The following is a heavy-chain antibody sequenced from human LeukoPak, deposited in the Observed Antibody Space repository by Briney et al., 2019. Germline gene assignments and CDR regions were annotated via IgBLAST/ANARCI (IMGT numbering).Heavy chain of an antibody. D-gene: IGHD6-25*01. CDR3: ARVPASGWPSPDY. CDR1: GGPFSGHY. J-gene: IGHJ4*02. Sequence: ASETLSLTCAVYGGPFSGHYWSWVRQPPGKGLEWIGEINDSESTNYNPSLTSRVTISVDTSKNQFSLKLTSVTAADTAVYYCARVPASGWPSPDYWGQGTLVTVSS. V-gene: IGHV4-34*01. CDR2: INDSEST.